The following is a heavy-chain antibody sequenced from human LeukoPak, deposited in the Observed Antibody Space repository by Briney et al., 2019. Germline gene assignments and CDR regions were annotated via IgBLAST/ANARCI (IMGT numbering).Heavy chain of an antibody. CDR3: ARESVVPAARRAFDI. J-gene: IGHJ3*02. CDR1: GGSFSGYY. D-gene: IGHD2-2*01. V-gene: IGHV4-34*01. Sequence: PSETLSLTCAVYGGSFSGYYWSWIRQPPGKGLEWIGEINHSGSTNYNPSLKSRVTISVDTSKNQFSLKLSSVTAADTAVYYCARESVVPAARRAFDIWGQGTMVTVSS. CDR2: INHSGST.